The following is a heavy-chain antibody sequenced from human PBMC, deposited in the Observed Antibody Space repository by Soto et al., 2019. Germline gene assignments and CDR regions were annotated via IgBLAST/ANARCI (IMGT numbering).Heavy chain of an antibody. J-gene: IGHJ5*01. V-gene: IGHV6-1*01. CDR1: GDSVSSSCVT. D-gene: IGHD1-26*01. CDR2: TYYRSKWYN. CDR3: VRLIGNSWLDF. Sequence: SQTLSLTCAISGDSVSSSCVTWNWIRQSPSRGLEWLGRTYYRSKWYNDYAESVKSRITINPDTSKNQFSLHLNSVTPEDMAVYYCVRLIGNSWLDFWGQGTLVTVSS.